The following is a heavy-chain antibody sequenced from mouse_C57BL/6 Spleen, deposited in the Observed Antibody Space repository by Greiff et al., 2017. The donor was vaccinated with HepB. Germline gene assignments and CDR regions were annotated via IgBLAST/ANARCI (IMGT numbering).Heavy chain of an antibody. V-gene: IGHV1-52*01. J-gene: IGHJ3*01. CDR1: GYTFTSYW. Sequence: QVQLKQPGAELVRPGSSVKLSCKASGYTFTSYWMHWVKQRPIQGLEWIGNIDPSDSETHYNQKFKDKATLTVDKSSSTAYMQLSSLTSEDSAVYYCAREAGTGGFAYWGQGTLVTVSA. CDR3: AREAGTGGFAY. CDR2: IDPSDSET. D-gene: IGHD4-1*01.